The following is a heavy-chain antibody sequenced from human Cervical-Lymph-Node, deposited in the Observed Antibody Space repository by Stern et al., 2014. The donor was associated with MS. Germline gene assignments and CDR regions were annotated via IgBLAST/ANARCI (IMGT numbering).Heavy chain of an antibody. CDR1: GYPFTDYY. Sequence: QLVQSGAEVKKPGASVKVSCKTSGYPFTDYYPHWVRQAPGQGLEWMGWISPDTGGANYAQKVQGRVTMTRDTSISTAYMEVRSLTTADTAIYYCAREGRRHNEYHYDYWGQGTLVTVSS. CDR3: AREGRRHNEYHYDY. D-gene: IGHD6-6*01. V-gene: IGHV1-2*02. J-gene: IGHJ4*02. CDR2: ISPDTGGA.